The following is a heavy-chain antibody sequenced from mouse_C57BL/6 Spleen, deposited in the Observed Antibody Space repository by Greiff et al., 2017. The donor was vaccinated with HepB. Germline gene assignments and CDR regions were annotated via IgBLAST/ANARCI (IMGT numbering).Heavy chain of an antibody. Sequence: EVQLQQSGAELVRPGASVKLSCTASGFNIIDYYMHWVKQRPEQGLEWIGRIDPEDGDTEYAPKFQGKATMTADTSSNTAYLQLSSLTSEDTAVYYCTIYYDYERGFDYWGQGTTLTVSS. V-gene: IGHV14-1*01. D-gene: IGHD2-4*01. CDR3: TIYYDYERGFDY. CDR1: GFNIIDYY. CDR2: IDPEDGDT. J-gene: IGHJ2*01.